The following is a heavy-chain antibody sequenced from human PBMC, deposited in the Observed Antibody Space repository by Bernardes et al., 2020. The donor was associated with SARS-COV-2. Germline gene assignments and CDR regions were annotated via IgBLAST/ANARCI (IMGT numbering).Heavy chain of an antibody. D-gene: IGHD1-26*01. CDR3: ARSGTYPDAFDI. CDR1: GDTFTSYA. J-gene: IGHJ3*02. CDR2: IIPLFGTT. V-gene: IGHV1-69*13. Sequence: SVKVSCKASGDTFTSYAFSWVRQAPGQGLECMGGIIPLFGTTNYAQNFQGRVTIAADEPTSTVYMELNSLRSEDTAMYYCARSGTYPDAFDIWGQGTMVTVSS.